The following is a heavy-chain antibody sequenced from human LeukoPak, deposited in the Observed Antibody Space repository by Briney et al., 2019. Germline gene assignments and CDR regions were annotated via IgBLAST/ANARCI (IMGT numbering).Heavy chain of an antibody. V-gene: IGHV4-38-2*02. CDR3: ARDTSPFGGPDY. CDR2: IYHSGST. CDR1: GYSISSGYY. D-gene: IGHD3-10*01. J-gene: IGHJ4*02. Sequence: PSETLSLTCTVSGYSISSGYYWGWIRQPPGKGLEWIGSIYHSGSTYYNPSLKSRVTISVDTSKNQFSLKLSSVTAADTAVYYCARDTSPFGGPDYWGQGTLVTVSS.